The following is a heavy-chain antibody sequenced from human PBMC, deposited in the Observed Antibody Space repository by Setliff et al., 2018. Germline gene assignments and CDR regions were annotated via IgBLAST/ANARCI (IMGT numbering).Heavy chain of an antibody. J-gene: IGHJ4*02. V-gene: IGHV1-18*01. CDR1: GYTFNNYG. CDR2: VTIYNGNT. Sequence: ASVKVSCKASGYTFNNYGVAWVRQAPGQGLDWMGWVTIYNGNTKYAQNLQGRLTLSTDRPTSTVYMELGSLTTDDTAIYYCARVESMVRGKNILRHFDYWGQGTQVTVSS. D-gene: IGHD3-10*01. CDR3: ARVESMVRGKNILRHFDY.